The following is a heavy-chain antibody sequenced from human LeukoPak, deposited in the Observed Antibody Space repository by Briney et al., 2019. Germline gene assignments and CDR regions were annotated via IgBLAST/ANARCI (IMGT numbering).Heavy chain of an antibody. CDR2: ISAYNGNT. CDR3: ASGHYGDYPEPYNWFDP. J-gene: IGHJ5*02. D-gene: IGHD4-17*01. CDR1: GYTFTSYG. V-gene: IGHV1-18*01. Sequence: ASVKVSCKASGYTFTSYGISWVRQAPGQGLEWMGWISAYNGNTNYAQKLQGRVTMTTDTSTSTAYMELRSLRSDDTAVYYCASGHYGDYPEPYNWFDPWGQRTLVTVSS.